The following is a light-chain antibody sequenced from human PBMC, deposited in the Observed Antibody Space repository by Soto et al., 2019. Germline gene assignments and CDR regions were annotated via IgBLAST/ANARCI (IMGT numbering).Light chain of an antibody. CDR3: QQYVNSRRT. J-gene: IGKJ1*01. CDR1: LSVSGSQ. V-gene: IGKV3-20*01. CDR2: GAS. Sequence: VLTQSPGTLSLSPGEIATLSCRASLSVSGSQLAWYQQKPGQPPRLLIYGASSRAAGIPDRFSGSGSGTDFTLTINRLEPEDFAVYYCQQYVNSRRTLGTGTKVDI.